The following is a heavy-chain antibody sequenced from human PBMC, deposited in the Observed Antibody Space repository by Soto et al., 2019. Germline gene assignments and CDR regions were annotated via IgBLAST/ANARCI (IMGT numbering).Heavy chain of an antibody. CDR3: ARERAVVATVHFDY. J-gene: IGHJ4*02. CDR1: GGTFSSYA. V-gene: IGHV1-69*05. D-gene: IGHD5-12*01. CDR2: IIPIFGTA. Sequence: SVKVSCKASGGTFSSYAISWVRQAPGQGLEWMGGIIPIFGTANYAQKFQGRVTMTRGTSTSTVYMELSSLRSEDTAVYYCARERAVVATVHFDYWGQGTLVTVSS.